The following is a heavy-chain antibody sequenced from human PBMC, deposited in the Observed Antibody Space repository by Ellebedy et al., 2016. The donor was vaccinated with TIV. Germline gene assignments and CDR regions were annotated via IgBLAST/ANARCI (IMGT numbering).Heavy chain of an antibody. CDR1: GGSISSYY. Sequence: MPSETLSLTCTVSGGSISSYYWSWIRQSPGKGLEWIGYNSNSGNTNYNPSLKSRVSISLDTSQNQFSLKLRSVTAADTAVYYCARHGLMFGELGRPYYFSFWGQGTLVTVSS. V-gene: IGHV4-59*08. J-gene: IGHJ4*02. CDR2: NSNSGNT. CDR3: ARHGLMFGELGRPYYFSF. D-gene: IGHD3-10*02.